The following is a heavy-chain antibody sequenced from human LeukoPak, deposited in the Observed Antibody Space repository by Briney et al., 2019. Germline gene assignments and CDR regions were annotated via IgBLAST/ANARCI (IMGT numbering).Heavy chain of an antibody. CDR1: GYTFTSYA. CDR2: IIPIFGTA. V-gene: IGHV1-69*13. J-gene: IGHJ3*02. D-gene: IGHD3-9*01. CDR3: ARDRPPGDFDRLPDAFDI. Sequence: SVKVSCKASGYTFTSYAIHWVRQAPGQGLEWMGGIIPIFGTANYAQKFQGRVTITADESTSTAYMELSSLRSEDTAVYYCARDRPPGDFDRLPDAFDIWGQGTVVTVSS.